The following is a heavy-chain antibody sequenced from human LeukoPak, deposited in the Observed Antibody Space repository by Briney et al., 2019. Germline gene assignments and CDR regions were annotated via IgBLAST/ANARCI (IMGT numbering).Heavy chain of an antibody. CDR2: IYYSWST. D-gene: IGHD3-10*01. CDR1: GGSISSYY. J-gene: IGHJ6*02. Sequence: TSETLSLTCTVSGGSISSYYWSWIRQPPGKGLELNGYIYYSWSTNYNPSLKLRVPISVYTSKNQFSLKLSSVTAADTDAYYCSRRVVWLGELLYYYYGMDVWGQGTTVTVSS. CDR3: SRRVVWLGELLYYYYGMDV. V-gene: IGHV4-59*08.